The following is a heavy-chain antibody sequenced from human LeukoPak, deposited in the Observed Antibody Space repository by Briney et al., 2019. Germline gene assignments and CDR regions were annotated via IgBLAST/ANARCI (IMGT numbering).Heavy chain of an antibody. CDR3: AKARRSGTHYSDFDF. D-gene: IGHD1-26*01. V-gene: IGHV3-43*02. Sequence: GGSLRLSCAASGFNFDEYAMYWVRQAPGKGLEWVCLISGDGGTTSYADSVKGRFTISRDNSENSLNLQMKSLRSEDTALYYCAKARRSGTHYSDFDFWGRGTLVTVSS. CDR2: ISGDGGTT. J-gene: IGHJ4*02. CDR1: GFNFDEYA.